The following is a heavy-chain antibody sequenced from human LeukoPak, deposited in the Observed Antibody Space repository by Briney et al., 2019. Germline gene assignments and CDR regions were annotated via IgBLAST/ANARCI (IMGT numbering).Heavy chain of an antibody. CDR2: LRPDGSDK. CDR3: ARDAYDDASES. Sequence: GGSLRLSCTGSGFTFSDYRMTWARQAPGKGLEWVANLRPDGSDKYYVDSVKGRFTISRDNAKKLVYLQMNSLGAEDTAVYYCARDAYDDASESWGQGTLVTVSS. J-gene: IGHJ5*02. D-gene: IGHD3-3*01. CDR1: GFTFSDYR. V-gene: IGHV3-7*01.